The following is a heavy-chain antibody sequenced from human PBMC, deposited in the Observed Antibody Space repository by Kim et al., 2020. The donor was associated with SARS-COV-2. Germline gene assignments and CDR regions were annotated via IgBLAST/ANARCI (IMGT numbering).Heavy chain of an antibody. CDR2: IYSDSTT. Sequence: GGSLRLSCAASGFTFSSYNMTWVRQAPGKGLEWVSVIYSDSTTKYADSVKGRCTITRDNSKNKQSLQLNSLRAEDTAVYYCARAQYDSSGYYYYGMDVWGRGGKVIASS. J-gene: IGHJ6*02. CDR1: GFTFSSYN. V-gene: IGHV3-53*01. CDR3: ARAQYDSSGYYYYGMDV. D-gene: IGHD3-22*01.